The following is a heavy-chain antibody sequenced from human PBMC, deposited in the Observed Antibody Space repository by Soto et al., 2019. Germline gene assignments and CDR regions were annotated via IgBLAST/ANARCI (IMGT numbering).Heavy chain of an antibody. J-gene: IGHJ1*01. V-gene: IGHV4-30-4*01. CDR3: ARDRGYSYGYSEFQH. D-gene: IGHD5-18*01. CDR1: GGTIRSGDDY. Sequence: PSETLSLTCTVSGGTIRSGDDYWSWNRQPPGKGLEWIGYIYYSGSTYYNPSLKSRVTISVDTSKNQFSLKLSSVTAADTAVYYCARDRGYSYGYSEFQHWGQGTLVTVSS. CDR2: IYYSGST.